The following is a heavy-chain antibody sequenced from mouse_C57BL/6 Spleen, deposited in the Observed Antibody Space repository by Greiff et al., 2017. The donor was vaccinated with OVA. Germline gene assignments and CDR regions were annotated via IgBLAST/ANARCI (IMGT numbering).Heavy chain of an antibody. V-gene: IGHV1-62-2*01. CDR2: FYPGSGSI. Sequence: VQLQQSGAELVKPGASVKLSCKACGELVGGDRLHWVKQRSGQGLEWIGWFYPGSGSIKYNEKFKDKATLTADKSSSTVYMELSRLTSEDSAVYFCARHEEKPGTYYFDYWGQGTTLTVSS. J-gene: IGHJ2*01. D-gene: IGHD4-1*01. CDR3: ARHEEKPGTYYFDY. CDR1: GELVGGDR.